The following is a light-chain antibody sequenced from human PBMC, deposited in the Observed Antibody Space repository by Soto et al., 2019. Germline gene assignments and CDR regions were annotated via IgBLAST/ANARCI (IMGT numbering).Light chain of an antibody. J-gene: IGKJ1*01. Sequence: DIQMTQSPSTLSASVEDRVTITCRASQSISNWLAWYQQKPGKAPKLLIYTTSSLKSGVPSRFSGSGSGKEFTLTIDSLQPDDSATYYCQQYNSFPWTFGQGTKVEI. CDR2: TTS. V-gene: IGKV1-5*03. CDR3: QQYNSFPWT. CDR1: QSISNW.